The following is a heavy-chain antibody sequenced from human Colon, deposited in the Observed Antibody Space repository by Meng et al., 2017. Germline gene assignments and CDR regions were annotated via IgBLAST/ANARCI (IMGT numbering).Heavy chain of an antibody. CDR3: ARVDNSGSYLNDAFDI. CDR1: GFIFSSYE. CDR2: ISSSGSTI. J-gene: IGHJ3*02. D-gene: IGHD1-26*01. Sequence: GESLKISCAASGFIFSSYEMNWVRQAPGKRLEWVSYISSSGSTIYYADSVKGRFTISRDNAKNSLYLQMNSLRAEDTAVYYCARVDNSGSYLNDAFDIWGQGTMVTVSS. V-gene: IGHV3-48*03.